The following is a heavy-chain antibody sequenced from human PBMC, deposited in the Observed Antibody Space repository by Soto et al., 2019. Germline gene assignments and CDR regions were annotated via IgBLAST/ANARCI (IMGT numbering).Heavy chain of an antibody. V-gene: IGHV5-51*01. Sequence: PGESLKISCKGSGYSFTSYWIGWVRQMPGKGLEWMGIIYPGDSDTRYSPSFQVQVTIPADKSISTAYLQWSSLKASDTAMYYCARQYYYDSSGYPAHFDYWGQGTLVTVSS. J-gene: IGHJ4*02. D-gene: IGHD3-22*01. CDR3: ARQYYYDSSGYPAHFDY. CDR1: GYSFTSYW. CDR2: IYPGDSDT.